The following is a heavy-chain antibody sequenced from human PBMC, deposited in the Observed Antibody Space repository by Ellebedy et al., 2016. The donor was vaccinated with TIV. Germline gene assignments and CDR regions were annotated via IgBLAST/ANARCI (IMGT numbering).Heavy chain of an antibody. CDR3: ARRSIAAANYYYYMDV. D-gene: IGHD6-13*01. Sequence: ASVKVSXXASGYTFTSYDINWVRQATGQGLEWMGWMNPNSGNTGYAQKFQGRVTMTRNTSISTAYMELSSLRSEDTAVYYCARRSIAAANYYYYMDVWGKGTTVTVSS. V-gene: IGHV1-8*01. CDR1: GYTFTSYD. J-gene: IGHJ6*03. CDR2: MNPNSGNT.